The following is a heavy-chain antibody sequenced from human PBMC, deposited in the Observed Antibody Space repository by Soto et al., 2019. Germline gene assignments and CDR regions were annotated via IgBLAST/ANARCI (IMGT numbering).Heavy chain of an antibody. D-gene: IGHD3-10*01. J-gene: IGHJ4*02. CDR1: GNTFTSYD. V-gene: IGHV1-8*01. Sequence: ASVKVSCKASGNTFTSYDINWVRQATGHGLEWMGWINPNSGNIGYAQKFQGRVTMTRDTAIRTAYMEVSRLRSDDTAVYYCARGRASGSYYLLDYWGQGTMVTVSS. CDR2: INPNSGNI. CDR3: ARGRASGSYYLLDY.